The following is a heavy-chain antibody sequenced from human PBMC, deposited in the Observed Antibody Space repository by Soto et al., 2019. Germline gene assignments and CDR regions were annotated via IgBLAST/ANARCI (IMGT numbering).Heavy chain of an antibody. Sequence: PGGSLRLSCAASGFTFTNYAMSWVRHAPGKGPEWVSGILGSGHTTFYADSVKGRFIVSRDNSKNTLSLQMNSLRAEDTAVYYCAKDPNTDYVGAFEFWGHGTMVTVSS. J-gene: IGHJ3*01. CDR1: GFTFTNYA. CDR3: AKDPNTDYVGAFEF. D-gene: IGHD3-10*02. CDR2: ILGSGHTT. V-gene: IGHV3-23*01.